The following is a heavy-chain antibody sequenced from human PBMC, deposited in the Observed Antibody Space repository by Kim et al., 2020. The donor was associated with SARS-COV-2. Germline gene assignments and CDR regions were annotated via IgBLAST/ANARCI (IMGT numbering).Heavy chain of an antibody. CDR1: GFTVSSNY. CDR2: IFSDGSA. V-gene: IGHV3-66*01. D-gene: IGHD3-16*01. Sequence: GGSLRLSCAASGFTVSSNYMTWVRQAPGKGLEWVSLIFSDGSAYYADSVKGRFTISRDNSKNTLYLQVNSLRVEDTAVYFCAREGGGLGPLPLRDYWGQG. CDR3: AREGGGLGPLPLRDY. J-gene: IGHJ4*02.